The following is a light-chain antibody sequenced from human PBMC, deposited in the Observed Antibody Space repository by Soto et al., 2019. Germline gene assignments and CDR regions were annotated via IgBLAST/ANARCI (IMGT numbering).Light chain of an antibody. CDR1: SSNIGNNY. J-gene: IGLJ2*01. CDR3: GNWDSSLIGGI. V-gene: IGLV1-51*01. CDR2: DNN. Sequence: QSVLTQPPSVSAAPGQKVTISCSGSSSNIGNNYVSWYRQLPGTAPRLLIYDNNKRPSGIPDRFSGSKSGTSATLDITGLQAGDGADYYCGNWDSSLIGGIFGGGTKLTVL.